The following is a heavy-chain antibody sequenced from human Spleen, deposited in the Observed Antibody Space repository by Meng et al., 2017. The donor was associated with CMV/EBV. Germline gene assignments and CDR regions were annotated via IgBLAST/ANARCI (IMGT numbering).Heavy chain of an antibody. CDR3: ARDPWVYDFWRSSDENYFDY. CDR1: GGSVSSSSYY. CDR2: IYASVST. V-gene: IGHV4-39*07. D-gene: IGHD3-3*01. J-gene: IGHJ4*02. Sequence: SETLSLTCTVSGGSVSSSSYYWGWIRQPPGKGLEWIGSIYASVSTYYNPSLKSRVTISVDTSKNQFSLKLSSVTAADTAVYYCARDPWVYDFWRSSDENYFDYWGQGTLVTVSS.